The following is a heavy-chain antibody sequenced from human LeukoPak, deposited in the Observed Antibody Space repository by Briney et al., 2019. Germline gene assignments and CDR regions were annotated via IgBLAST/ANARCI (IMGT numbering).Heavy chain of an antibody. D-gene: IGHD6-13*01. CDR3: ARASLVAAGDYFDY. V-gene: IGHV1-18*01. J-gene: IGHJ4*02. Sequence: ASVKVSCKASGYTLTTYGISWVRQAPGQGLEWMGWISGYNGKTNYAQKLQGRVTMTTDTSTSTAYMELRSLRSDDTAVYYCARASLVAAGDYFDYWGQGTLVTVSS. CDR2: ISGYNGKT. CDR1: GYTLTTYG.